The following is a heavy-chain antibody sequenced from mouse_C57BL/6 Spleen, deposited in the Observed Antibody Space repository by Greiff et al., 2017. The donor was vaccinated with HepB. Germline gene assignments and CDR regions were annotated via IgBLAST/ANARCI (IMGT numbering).Heavy chain of an antibody. CDR2: INPSNGGT. J-gene: IGHJ2*01. V-gene: IGHV1-53*01. Sequence: QVQLQQPGTELVKPGASVKLSCKASGYTFTSYWMHWVKQRPGQGLEWIGNINPSNGGTNYNEKFKSKATLTVDKSSSTAYMQLSSLTSEYSAVYFCAREGGSRREYYFDYWGQGTTLTVSS. D-gene: IGHD3-1*01. CDR3: AREGGSRREYYFDY. CDR1: GYTFTSYW.